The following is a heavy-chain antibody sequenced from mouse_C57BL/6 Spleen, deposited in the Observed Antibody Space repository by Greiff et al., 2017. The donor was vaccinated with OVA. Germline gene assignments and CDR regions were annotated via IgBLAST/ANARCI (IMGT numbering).Heavy chain of an antibody. CDR2: IHPSDSDT. V-gene: IGHV1-74*01. CDR1: GYTFTSYW. D-gene: IGHD2-4*01. CDR3: AIPIYDYLFAY. Sequence: VQLQQPGAELVKPGASVKVSCKASGYTFTSYWMHWVKQRPGQGLEWIGRIHPSDSDTNYNQKFKGKATLTVDKSSSTAYMQLSSLTSEDSAVYYCAIPIYDYLFAYWGQGTLVTVSA. J-gene: IGHJ3*01.